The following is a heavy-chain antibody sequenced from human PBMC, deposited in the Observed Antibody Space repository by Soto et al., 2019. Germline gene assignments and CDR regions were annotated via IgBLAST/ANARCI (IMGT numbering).Heavy chain of an antibody. D-gene: IGHD5-12*01. CDR1: GYTLTELS. J-gene: IGHJ5*02. CDR3: ATGHDSGYDYRRDIWFDP. V-gene: IGHV1-24*01. CDR2: FDPEDGET. Sequence: GASVKVSCKVSGYTLTELSMHWVRQAPGKGIEWMGGFDPEDGETIYAQKFQGRVTMTEDTSTDTAYMELSSLRSEDTAVYYCATGHDSGYDYRRDIWFDPWGQGTLVTVSS.